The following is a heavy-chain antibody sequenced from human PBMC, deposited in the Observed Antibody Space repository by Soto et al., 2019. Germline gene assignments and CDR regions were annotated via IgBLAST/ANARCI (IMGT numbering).Heavy chain of an antibody. Sequence: QVQLVQSGAEVKKSGSSVKVSCKASGGTFSSYAISWVRQAPGQGLEWMGGIIPIFGTANYAQKFQGRVTITADESTSTAYMELSSLRSEDTAVYYCARGGNLMFSSAEGIDYWGQGTLVTVSS. CDR1: GGTFSSYA. D-gene: IGHD6-6*01. V-gene: IGHV1-69*01. J-gene: IGHJ4*02. CDR3: ARGGNLMFSSAEGIDY. CDR2: IIPIFGTA.